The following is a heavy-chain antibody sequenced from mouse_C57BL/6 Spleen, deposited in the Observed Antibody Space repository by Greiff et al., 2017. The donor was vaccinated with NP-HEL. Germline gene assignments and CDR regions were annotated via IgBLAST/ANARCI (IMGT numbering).Heavy chain of an antibody. V-gene: IGHV1-64*01. CDR2: IHPNSGRT. J-gene: IGHJ2*01. CDR1: GYTFTSYW. CDR3: ARSGSFDY. D-gene: IGHD3-1*01. Sequence: VQLQQSGAELVKPGASVKLSCKASGYTFTSYWMHWVKQRPGQGLEWIGMIHPNSGRTNYNEKFKSKATLTVDKSSSTAYMQLSSLTSEDSAVYYCARSGSFDYWGQGTTRTVSS.